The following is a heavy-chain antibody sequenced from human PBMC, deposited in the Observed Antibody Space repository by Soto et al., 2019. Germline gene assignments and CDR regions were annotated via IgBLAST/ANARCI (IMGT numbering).Heavy chain of an antibody. CDR2: IGTAGDT. J-gene: IGHJ6*02. V-gene: IGHV3-13*01. CDR1: GFACSSYY. D-gene: IGHD2-2*01. CDR3: ARGPPAALYYYYGMDV. Sequence: GGSLRLSCAASGFACSSYYVQWVRQATGKGLVWVSAIGTAGDTYYPGSVKGRFTISRENAKNSLYLQMNSLRAGDTAVYYCARGPPAALYYYYGMDVWGQGTTVTVSS.